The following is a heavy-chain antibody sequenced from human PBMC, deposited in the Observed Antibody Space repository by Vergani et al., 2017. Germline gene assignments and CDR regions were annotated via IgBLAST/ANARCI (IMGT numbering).Heavy chain of an antibody. CDR3: AHSMRAIYSSGWYLVDY. CDR1: GFSLSTSGVG. Sequence: QITLKESGPTLVKPTQTLTLTCTFSGFSLSTSGVGVGWIRQPPGKALEWLALIYWNDYKRYSPSLKSRLTITKDTSKNQVVLTMTNMDPVDTATYYCAHSMRAIYSSGWYLVDYWGQGTLVTVSS. D-gene: IGHD6-19*01. J-gene: IGHJ4*02. CDR2: IYWNDYK. V-gene: IGHV2-5*01.